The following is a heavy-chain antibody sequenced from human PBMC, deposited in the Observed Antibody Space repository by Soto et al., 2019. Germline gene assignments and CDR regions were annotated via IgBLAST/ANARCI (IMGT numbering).Heavy chain of an antibody. CDR1: GGTFSSYA. CDR3: ARRVVANYYYGMDV. D-gene: IGHD2-15*01. CDR2: IIPIFGTA. V-gene: IGHV1-69*13. Sequence: ASVKVSCKASGGTFSSYAISWVRQAPGQGLEWMGGIIPIFGTANYAQKFQGRVTITADESTSTAYMELSSLRSEDTAVYYCARRVVANYYYGMDVWGQGTTVTVSS. J-gene: IGHJ6*02.